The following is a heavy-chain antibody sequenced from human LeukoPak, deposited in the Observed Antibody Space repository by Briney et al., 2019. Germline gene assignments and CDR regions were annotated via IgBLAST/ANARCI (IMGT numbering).Heavy chain of an antibody. CDR3: ARDLFEGAAAGEDNWFDP. Sequence: ASVKVSCKASGYIFTSYYMHWVRQAPGQGLEWMGIINPSGGSTSYAQKFQGRVTMTRDTSTSTVYMELSSLRSEDTAVYYCARDLFEGAAAGEDNWFDPWGEGALVTVSS. CDR2: INPSGGST. V-gene: IGHV1-46*01. CDR1: GYIFTSYY. D-gene: IGHD6-13*01. J-gene: IGHJ5*02.